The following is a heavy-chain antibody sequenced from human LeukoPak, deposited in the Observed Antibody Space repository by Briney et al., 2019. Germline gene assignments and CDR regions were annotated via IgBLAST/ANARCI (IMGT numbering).Heavy chain of an antibody. CDR2: IYYSGST. CDR3: ARERLGYCSSTSCYAILYWYFDL. J-gene: IGHJ2*01. Sequence: PSQTLSLTHTVSVGSFRSGDYYWSSIRQPPGKGLEWIGYIYYSGSTYYNPSLKSRVTISVDTSKNQFSLKLSSVTAADTAVYYCARERLGYCSSTSCYAILYWYFDLWGRGTLVTVSS. V-gene: IGHV4-30-4*01. CDR1: VGSFRSGDYY. D-gene: IGHD2-2*01.